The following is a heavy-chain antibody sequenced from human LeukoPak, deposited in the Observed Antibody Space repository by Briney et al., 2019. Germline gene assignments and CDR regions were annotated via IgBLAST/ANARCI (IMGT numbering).Heavy chain of an antibody. CDR1: GFTFSSYW. D-gene: IGHD3-3*01. CDR2: INSDGSST. J-gene: IGHJ5*02. CDR3: ARDLGTYDFWSGEFDP. Sequence: PGGSPRLSCAASGFTFSSYWMHWVRQAPGKELVWVSRINSDGSSTSYADSVKGRFTISRDNAKNTLYLQMNSLRAEDTAVYYCARDLGTYDFWSGEFDPWGQGTLVTVSS. V-gene: IGHV3-74*01.